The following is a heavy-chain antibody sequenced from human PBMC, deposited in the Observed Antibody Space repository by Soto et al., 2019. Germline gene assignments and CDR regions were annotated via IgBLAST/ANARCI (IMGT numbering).Heavy chain of an antibody. J-gene: IGHJ3*02. CDR2: ISWNSGSI. Sequence: HPGGSLRLSCAASGFTFDDYAMHWVRQAPGKGLEWVSGISWNSGSIGYADSVKGRFTISRDNAKNSLYLQMNSLRAEDTALYYCAKGLGGYRIDAFDIWGQGTMVTVSS. CDR3: AKGLGGYRIDAFDI. V-gene: IGHV3-9*01. D-gene: IGHD3-22*01. CDR1: GFTFDDYA.